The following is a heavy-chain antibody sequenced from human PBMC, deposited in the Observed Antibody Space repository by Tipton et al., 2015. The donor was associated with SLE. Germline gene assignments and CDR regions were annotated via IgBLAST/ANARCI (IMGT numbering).Heavy chain of an antibody. J-gene: IGHJ3*02. CDR3: ASAGAMVANKGAFDI. V-gene: IGHV5-51*03. D-gene: IGHD4/OR15-4a*01. Sequence: QLVQSGAAVKKPGESLKISCRDSGSTFTDYWIGWVRQKPGKGLEWMGIIYPGDSDTRYSPSFQGQVTISADKSISTAYLQWHSLTASDSAMYYCASAGAMVANKGAFDIWGQGTMVTVSS. CDR2: IYPGDSDT. CDR1: GSTFTDYW.